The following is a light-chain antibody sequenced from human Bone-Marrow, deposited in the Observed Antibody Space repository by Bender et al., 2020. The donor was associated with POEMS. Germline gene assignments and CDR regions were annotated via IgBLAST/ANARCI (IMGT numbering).Light chain of an antibody. Sequence: SYELTQPSSVSVSPGQTARITCSGDVLAKKYVRWFQQKPGQAPLLVIYKDTKRPSGIPERFSGSNSGNTATLTISGTQAMDEADYYCQAWDRSTVVFGGGTKVTVL. CDR1: VLAKKY. CDR2: KDT. V-gene: IGLV3-27*01. CDR3: QAWDRSTVV. J-gene: IGLJ2*01.